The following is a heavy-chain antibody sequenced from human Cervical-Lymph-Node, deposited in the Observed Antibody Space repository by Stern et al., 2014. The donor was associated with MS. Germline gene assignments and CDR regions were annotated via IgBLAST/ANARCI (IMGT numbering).Heavy chain of an antibody. Sequence: QVQLQESGPGLVKPSQTLSLTCSVSGGSISSGSSYWSWIRQHPGKGLEWIAYIHYSGNTYYNSSLKSRVHLSADTSKNQFSLELSSVTAADTAVYYCARLSSDAFDIWGQWTLVTVSS. CDR1: GGSISSGSSY. CDR3: ARLSSDAFDI. J-gene: IGHJ3*02. CDR2: IHYSGNT. V-gene: IGHV4-31*03.